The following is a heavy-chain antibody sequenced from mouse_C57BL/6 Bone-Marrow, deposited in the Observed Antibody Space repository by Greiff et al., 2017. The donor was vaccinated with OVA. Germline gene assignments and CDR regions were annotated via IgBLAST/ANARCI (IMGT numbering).Heavy chain of an antibody. CDR3: AREGLLWGYYAMDD. CDR1: GYTFTSYG. J-gene: IGHJ4*01. CDR2: IYPRSGNT. V-gene: IGHV1-81*01. Sequence: VQLQQSGAELARPGASVKLSCKASGYTFTSYGISWVKQRTGQGLEWIGEIYPRSGNTYYNEKFKGKATLTADKSSSTAYMELRRLTSEDSAVYFCAREGLLWGYYAMDDWGQGTSVTVSS. D-gene: IGHD2-1*01.